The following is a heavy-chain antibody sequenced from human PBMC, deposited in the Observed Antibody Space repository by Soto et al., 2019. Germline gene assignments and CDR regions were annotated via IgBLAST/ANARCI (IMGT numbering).Heavy chain of an antibody. Sequence: SETLSLTCAVYGGSFSGYDWTWIRQPPGTGLERIGEINHSGRSNYNPSLKRRVTITVDKSKNQLSLKLTSVTAADTALYYCARDLWGYCGTDCYPLDVWGQGTTVT. J-gene: IGHJ6*02. CDR1: GGSFSGYD. D-gene: IGHD2-21*02. V-gene: IGHV4-34*01. CDR2: INHSGRS. CDR3: ARDLWGYCGTDCYPLDV.